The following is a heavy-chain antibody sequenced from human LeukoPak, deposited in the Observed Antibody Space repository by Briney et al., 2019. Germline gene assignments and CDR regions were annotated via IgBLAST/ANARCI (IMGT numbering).Heavy chain of an antibody. CDR3: ARRGYDSSGYYPYYFDY. Sequence: SETLSLTCTVSGGSISSYYWSWIRQPPGKGLEWIGYIYYSGSTNYNPSLKSRVTISVDTSKNQFSLKLSSVTAADTAVYYCARRGYDSSGYYPYYFDYWGQGTLVTVSS. CDR1: GGSISSYY. D-gene: IGHD3-22*01. CDR2: IYYSGST. J-gene: IGHJ4*02. V-gene: IGHV4-59*08.